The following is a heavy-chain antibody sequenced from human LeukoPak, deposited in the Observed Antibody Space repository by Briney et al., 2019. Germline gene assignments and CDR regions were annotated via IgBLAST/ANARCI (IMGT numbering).Heavy chain of an antibody. CDR2: IYYTGST. CDR1: GGSISNYY. Sequence: SETLSLTCTVSGGSISNYYWSWIRQPPGKGLEWIGFIYYTGSTDYNPSLKSRVTISVDTSKNQFSLKLSSVTAADTAVYYCARGGWLQLPDRWGQGTLVTVSS. CDR3: ARGGWLQLPDR. D-gene: IGHD5-24*01. J-gene: IGHJ4*02. V-gene: IGHV4-59*01.